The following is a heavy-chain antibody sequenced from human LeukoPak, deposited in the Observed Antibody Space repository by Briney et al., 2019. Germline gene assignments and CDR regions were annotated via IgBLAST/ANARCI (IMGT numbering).Heavy chain of an antibody. D-gene: IGHD2-8*01. CDR1: GFTVSSSY. CDR2: IYSGGIT. Sequence: GGSLRLSCAASGFTVSSSYMSWVRQAPGRGLEWVSVIYSGGITYYADSVKGRFTISRDNAKNSVYLQMNSLRAEDTAVYSCARGSNWAFDIWGQGTMVTVSS. CDR3: ARGSNWAFDI. J-gene: IGHJ3*02. V-gene: IGHV3-66*01.